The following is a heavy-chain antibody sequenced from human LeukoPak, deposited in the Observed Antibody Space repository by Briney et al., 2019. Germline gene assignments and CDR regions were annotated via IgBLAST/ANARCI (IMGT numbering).Heavy chain of an antibody. V-gene: IGHV3-21*01. D-gene: IGHD3-3*01. Sequence: GGSLRLSCAASGFTFSIYSMNWVRQAPGKGLEWVSSISSDSSYTDYADSLKGRFTISRDNANNSLYLQMNSLKVEDTAVYYCARERQNKDFWSGGDYWGQGTLVTVSS. CDR2: ISSDSSYT. J-gene: IGHJ4*02. CDR3: ARERQNKDFWSGGDY. CDR1: GFTFSIYS.